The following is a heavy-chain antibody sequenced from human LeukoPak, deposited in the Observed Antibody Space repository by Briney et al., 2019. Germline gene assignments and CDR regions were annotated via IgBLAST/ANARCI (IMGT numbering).Heavy chain of an antibody. CDR3: AGGYAFDV. CDR2: TYYRSQWHN. V-gene: IGHV6-1*01. J-gene: IGHJ3*01. Sequence: NRSQTRSLTWAISGDSVSNNNYAWNWIRQSPSRGLEWLGRTYYRSQWHNDYARSVMSRISVDPDTSKNQFSLHLDSVTPDDTAVYYCAGGYAFDVWGQGTMVTVSS. CDR1: GDSVSNNNYA.